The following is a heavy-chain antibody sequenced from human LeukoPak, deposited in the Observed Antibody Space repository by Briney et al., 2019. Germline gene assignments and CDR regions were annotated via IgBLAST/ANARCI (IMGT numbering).Heavy chain of an antibody. Sequence: PGGSLRLSCAASKFTFSTYAMRWVRQAPGKGLEWVSDISGSGVSTYYADSVKGRFIISRDNSKNTLDLQMNSLRAEDTAVYYCARDWDYYYYGMDVWGQGTTVTVSS. CDR3: ARDWDYYYYGMDV. CDR1: KFTFSTYA. CDR2: ISGSGVST. V-gene: IGHV3-23*01. J-gene: IGHJ6*02. D-gene: IGHD7-27*01.